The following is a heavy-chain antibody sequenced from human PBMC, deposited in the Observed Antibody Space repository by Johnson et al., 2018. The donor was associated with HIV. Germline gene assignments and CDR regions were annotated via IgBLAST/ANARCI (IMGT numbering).Heavy chain of an antibody. CDR2: IGTAGDT. D-gene: IGHD5-12*01. V-gene: IGHV3-13*01. CDR1: GFSFDDYA. J-gene: IGHJ3*01. CDR3: ASGDDDGF. Sequence: EVQLVESWGGVVQPGGSLRLSCAASGFSFDDYAMHWVRQATGKGLEWVSAIGTAGDTYYPGSVKGRFTISRDNSKNTLYLQMNSLRTDDTAVYYCASGDDDGFWGQGTLVTVSS.